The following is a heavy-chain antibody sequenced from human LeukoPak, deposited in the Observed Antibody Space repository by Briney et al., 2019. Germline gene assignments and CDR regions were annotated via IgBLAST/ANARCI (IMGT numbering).Heavy chain of an antibody. J-gene: IGHJ4*02. Sequence: PGGSLRLSCAASGFTFRSYAMNWVRQPPGKGLEWVSSITGSGGATYYADSMKGRFTISRDNSKNTLYLQMTSLKAEDTAVYYCAKRGSDFRALEYWGQGTLVTVSS. CDR3: AKRGSDFRALEY. V-gene: IGHV3-23*01. CDR2: ITGSGGAT. CDR1: GFTFRSYA. D-gene: IGHD3-3*01.